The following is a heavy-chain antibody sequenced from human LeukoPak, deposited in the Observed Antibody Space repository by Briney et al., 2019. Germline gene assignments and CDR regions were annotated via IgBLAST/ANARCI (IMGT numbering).Heavy chain of an antibody. Sequence: GGSLRLSCAASGVSFSSYAMSWVRQAPGKGLAWVGAISGSVGSTYYTDSVKGRFTISRDNSKNTLSLQMNSLRAKDTAVYYCATDGYRYDDVWGSYRLGYWGQGTLVTVSS. D-gene: IGHD3-16*02. CDR1: GVSFSSYA. V-gene: IGHV3-23*01. CDR2: ISGSVGST. J-gene: IGHJ4*02. CDR3: ATDGYRYDDVWGSYRLGY.